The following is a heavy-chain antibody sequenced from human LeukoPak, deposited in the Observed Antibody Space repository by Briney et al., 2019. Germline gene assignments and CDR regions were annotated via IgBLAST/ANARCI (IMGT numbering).Heavy chain of an antibody. CDR2: ISYDGSNK. V-gene: IGHV3-30*03. Sequence: GRSLRLSCAASGFTFSSYGMHWVRQAPGKGLEWVAVISYDGSNKYYADSVKGRFTISRDNSKNTLYLQMNSLRAEDTAVYYCARIYCTNGVCYYDYWGQGTLVTVSS. J-gene: IGHJ4*02. CDR3: ARIYCTNGVCYYDY. D-gene: IGHD2-8*01. CDR1: GFTFSSYG.